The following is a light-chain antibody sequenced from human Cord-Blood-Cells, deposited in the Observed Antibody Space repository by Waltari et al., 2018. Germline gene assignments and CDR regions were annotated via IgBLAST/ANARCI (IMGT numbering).Light chain of an antibody. V-gene: IGLV2-11*01. Sequence: QSALTQPRSVSGSPGQSVTISCTGTSSDLGGYNYVSWYQQHPGKAPKLMIYDVSKRPSGVPDRFSGSKSGNTASLTISGLQAEDEADYYCCSYAGSYTNWVFGGGTKLTVL. J-gene: IGLJ3*02. CDR3: CSYAGSYTNWV. CDR1: SSDLGGYNY. CDR2: DVS.